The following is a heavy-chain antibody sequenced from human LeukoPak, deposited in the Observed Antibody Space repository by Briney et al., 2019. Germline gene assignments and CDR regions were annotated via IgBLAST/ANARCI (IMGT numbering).Heavy chain of an antibody. Sequence: GGTLRLSRAASGYTFRIYSMNCVPEAPGKGLVCGSSICSSRSCIYSTESVKGRFTTSRDNAKNSLYLQMNSLRDEDTAVYYCAAPYYNILTGYYRGDDYWGKGTLVTVSS. V-gene: IGHV3-21*01. CDR2: ICSSRSCI. CDR3: AAPYYNILTGYYRGDDY. J-gene: IGHJ4*02. CDR1: GYTFRIYS. D-gene: IGHD3-9*01.